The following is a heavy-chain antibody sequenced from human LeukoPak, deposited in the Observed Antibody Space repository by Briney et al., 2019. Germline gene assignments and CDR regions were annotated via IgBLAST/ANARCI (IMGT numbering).Heavy chain of an antibody. CDR3: ARVTSRFWTGYYDPFDI. CDR1: GYTFTGYY. J-gene: IGHJ3*02. D-gene: IGHD3/OR15-3a*01. Sequence: ASVKVSCKASGYTFTGYYMHWVRQAPGQGLEWMGWINPNSGGTNYAQKFQGRVTMTRDTSISTAYMELSSLRSEDTAVYYCARVTSRFWTGYYDPFDIWGQGTMVTVSS. CDR2: INPNSGGT. V-gene: IGHV1-2*02.